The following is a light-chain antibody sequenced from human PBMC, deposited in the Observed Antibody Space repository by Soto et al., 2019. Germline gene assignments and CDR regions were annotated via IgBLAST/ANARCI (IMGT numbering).Light chain of an antibody. V-gene: IGKV4-1*01. CDR1: QSVLYSSNNKNY. CDR3: QQYYSTPHT. CDR2: WAS. Sequence: DIVMTQSPDSLAVSLGGRATINCKSSQSVLYSSNNKNYLAWYQQKPGQPPKLLIYWASTRESGVPDRFSGSGSGTAFTLTISSLQAEDVAVYYCQQYYSTPHTFGGGTKVEIK. J-gene: IGKJ4*01.